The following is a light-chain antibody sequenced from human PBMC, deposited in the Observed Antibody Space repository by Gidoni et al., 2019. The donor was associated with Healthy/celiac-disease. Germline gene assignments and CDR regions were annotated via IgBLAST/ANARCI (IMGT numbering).Light chain of an antibody. Sequence: QLVLTQSPSASASLGVSVKLTCTLSSGHSSYAIAWHQQQPEKGPRYLMKLNSDGSHSKGDGIPDRFSGSSSGAERYLTISSLQSEDEADYYCQTWGTGIHVFGTGTKVTVL. J-gene: IGLJ1*01. CDR2: LNSDGSH. V-gene: IGLV4-69*01. CDR1: SGHSSYA. CDR3: QTWGTGIHV.